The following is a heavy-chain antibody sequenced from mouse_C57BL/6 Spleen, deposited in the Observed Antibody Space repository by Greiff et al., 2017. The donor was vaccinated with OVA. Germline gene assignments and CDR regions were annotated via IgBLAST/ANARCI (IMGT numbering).Heavy chain of an antibody. J-gene: IGHJ4*01. Sequence: QVQLQQSGAELVMPGASVKLSCKASGYTFTSYWMHWVKQRPGQGLEWIGEIDPSDSYTNYNQKFKGKFTLTVDKSSSTAYMQLSSLTSEDSAVYYCARRGPTRNYAMDDWGQGTSVTVAS. CDR1: GYTFTSYW. CDR3: ARRGPTRNYAMDD. CDR2: IDPSDSYT. V-gene: IGHV1-69*01.